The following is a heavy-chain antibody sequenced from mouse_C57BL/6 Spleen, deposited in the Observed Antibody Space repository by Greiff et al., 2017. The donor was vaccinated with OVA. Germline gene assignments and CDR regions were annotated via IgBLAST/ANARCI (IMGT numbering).Heavy chain of an antibody. CDR1: GYTFTSYW. V-gene: IGHV1-64*01. J-gene: IGHJ2*01. D-gene: IGHD6-1*01. Sequence: QVQLQQPGAELVKPGASVKLSCKASGYTFTSYWMHWVKQRPGQGLAWIGMIHPNSGSTNYNEKFKSKATLTVDKSSSTAYMQLSSLTSEDSAVYYCARSSYYYFDYWGKGTTLTVSS. CDR3: ARSSYYYFDY. CDR2: IHPNSGST.